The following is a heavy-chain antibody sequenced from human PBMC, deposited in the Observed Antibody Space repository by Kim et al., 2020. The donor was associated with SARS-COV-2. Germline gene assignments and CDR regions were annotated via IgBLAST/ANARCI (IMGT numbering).Heavy chain of an antibody. V-gene: IGHV4-39*02. CDR2: MSSSGTT. CDR3: ARHGGTVVLTATYFDY. CDR1: GGSIRSVTSY. Sequence: SETLSLTCNVSGGSIRSVTSYWAWVRQSPGKGLEWIGSMSSSGTTYYNPSLKSRVAMSGDTSKNHFSLKLTSLTASDTAVFYCARHGGTVVLTATYFDYWGQGSHVTVSS. J-gene: IGHJ4*02. D-gene: IGHD2-15*01.